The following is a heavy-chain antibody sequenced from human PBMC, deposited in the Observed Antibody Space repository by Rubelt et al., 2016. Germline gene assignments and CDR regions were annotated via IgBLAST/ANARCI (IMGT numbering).Heavy chain of an antibody. CDR1: GYTFTNLG. CDR3: ASDPYSRRSNRNEGVGG. CDR2: ISPYTGNR. D-gene: IGHD1-26*01. V-gene: IGHV1-18*01. J-gene: IGHJ3*01. Sequence: QGQLVQSGAEVKRPGASVEVSCKASGYTFTNLGISWVRQAPGQGLEWLGWISPYTGNRNYEESFQDRITLTTGTSTSTAYRELRNLGPDDTAVYYCASDPYSRRSNRNEGVGGGGQGTVVIVSS.